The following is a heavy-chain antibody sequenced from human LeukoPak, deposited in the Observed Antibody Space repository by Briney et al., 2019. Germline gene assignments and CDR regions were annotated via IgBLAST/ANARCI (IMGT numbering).Heavy chain of an antibody. CDR2: IFPILGIA. V-gene: IGHV1-69*04. CDR3: ARDPSDSSSWIKGYFQH. D-gene: IGHD6-13*01. CDR1: GGTLSSYT. J-gene: IGHJ1*01. Sequence: SVKVSCKASGGTLSSYTISWGRQAPGQGLEWMGRIFPILGIANYAQKFQGRVTITADKSTSTAYMELSSLRSEDTAVYYCARDPSDSSSWIKGYFQHWGQGTLVTVSS.